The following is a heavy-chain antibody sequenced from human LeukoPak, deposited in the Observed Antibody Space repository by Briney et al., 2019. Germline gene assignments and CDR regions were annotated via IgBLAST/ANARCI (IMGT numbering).Heavy chain of an antibody. V-gene: IGHV4-59*11. CDR3: ARETTVVTPGRSDVFDI. CDR1: GGSISSHY. Sequence: SQTLSLTRTVSGGSISSHYWNSIRQPPGPGLEGMGYIYYSGSTNDNPSLKSRVTISVDTSKNQFSLKLSSVTAADTAVYYCARETTVVTPGRSDVFDIWGQGTMVTVSS. J-gene: IGHJ3*02. D-gene: IGHD4-23*01. CDR2: IYYSGST.